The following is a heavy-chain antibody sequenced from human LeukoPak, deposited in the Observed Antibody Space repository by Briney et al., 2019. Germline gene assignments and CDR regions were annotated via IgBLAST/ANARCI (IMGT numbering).Heavy chain of an antibody. CDR1: GGSISSYY. V-gene: IGHV4-59*08. CDR2: IYYSGST. J-gene: IGHJ5*02. Sequence: SETLSLTCTVSGGSISSYYWSWIRQPPGKGLEWIGYIYYSGSTNYNPSLKSRVTISVDTSKNQFSLKLSSVTAADTAVYYCARHSGIRLPYYDILTGNNWFDPWGQGTLVTVSS. D-gene: IGHD3-9*01. CDR3: ARHSGIRLPYYDILTGNNWFDP.